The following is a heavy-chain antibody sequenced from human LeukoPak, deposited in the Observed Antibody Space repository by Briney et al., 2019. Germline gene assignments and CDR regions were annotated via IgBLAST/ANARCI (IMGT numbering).Heavy chain of an antibody. CDR3: ARGYWYNSNCYGNFDF. CDR2: INPSGSST. V-gene: IGHV1-46*01. CDR1: GYTFASYY. Sequence: ASVKVSCTASGYTFASYYLHWVRQAPVQGLERMGLINPSGSSTSNTQKFQGRVTMTRDTSTSTVYMELSSLRSEDTAVYYCARGYWYNSNCYGNFDFWGQGTLVTVSS. D-gene: IGHD2-2*01. J-gene: IGHJ4*02.